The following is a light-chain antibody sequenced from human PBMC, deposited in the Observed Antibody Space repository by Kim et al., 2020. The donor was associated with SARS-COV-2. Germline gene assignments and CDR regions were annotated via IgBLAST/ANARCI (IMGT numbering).Light chain of an antibody. CDR3: HSYGTSLL. Sequence: QSVLTQPPSVSGTPGQRVTISCTGSTSNIGADYEVHWYQQFPGTATKLLIFGNNNRPSGVPDCFSGSRSGSSATLTISGLQAEDEADYYCHSYGTSLLFGGGTQLTVL. J-gene: IGLJ7*01. V-gene: IGLV1-40*01. CDR1: TSNIGADYE. CDR2: GNN.